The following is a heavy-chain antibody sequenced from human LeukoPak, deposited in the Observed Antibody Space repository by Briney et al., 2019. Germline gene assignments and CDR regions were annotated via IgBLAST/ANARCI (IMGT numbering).Heavy chain of an antibody. CDR1: GFTVSSNY. V-gene: IGHV3-53*01. CDR3: ARAPYGSGSYYGMDV. CDR2: IYSGGST. D-gene: IGHD3-10*01. J-gene: IGHJ6*04. Sequence: GGSLRLSCEASGFTVSSNYMSWVRQAPGKGLEWVSVIYSGGSTYYADSVKGRFTISRDNSKNTLYLQMNSLRAEDTAVYYCARAPYGSGSYYGMDVWGKGTTVTVSS.